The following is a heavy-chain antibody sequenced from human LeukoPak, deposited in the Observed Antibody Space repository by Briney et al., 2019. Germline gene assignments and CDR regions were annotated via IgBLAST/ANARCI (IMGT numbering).Heavy chain of an antibody. V-gene: IGHV3-11*01. J-gene: IGHJ4*02. CDR3: ARSADSSGYFREITLYYFDY. Sequence: GGSLRLSCAASGSTFSDFYMTWIRQAPGKGLEWVSYISNSGSTIYYADSVKGRFTISRDNAKNSLYLQMNSLRAEDTAVYYCARSADSSGYFREITLYYFDYWGQGTLVTVSS. CDR2: ISNSGSTI. CDR1: GSTFSDFY. D-gene: IGHD3-22*01.